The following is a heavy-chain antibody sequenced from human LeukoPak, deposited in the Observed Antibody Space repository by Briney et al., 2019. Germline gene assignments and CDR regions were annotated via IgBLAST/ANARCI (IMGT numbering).Heavy chain of an antibody. V-gene: IGHV4-39*07. J-gene: IGHJ6*04. CDR3: ARVLEGTDTWGVVPAAHRMDV. Sequence: SETLSLTCTVSGGSISSSSYYWGWIRQPPGKGLEWIGSIYYSGSTYYNPSLKSRVTISVDTSKNQFSLKLSSVTAADTAVYYCARVLEGTDTWGVVPAAHRMDVWGKGTTVTVSS. CDR1: GGSISSSSYY. D-gene: IGHD2-2*01. CDR2: IYYSGST.